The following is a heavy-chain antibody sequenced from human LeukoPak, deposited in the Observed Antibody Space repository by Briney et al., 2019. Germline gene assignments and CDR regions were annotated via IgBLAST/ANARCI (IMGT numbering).Heavy chain of an antibody. CDR3: ASPPTRECSSISCPLSY. V-gene: IGHV5-51*01. Sequence: PGESLKISCKGSGYSFTSYWIAWVRQMPGKGLEWMGVIYPGDSDTRYSPSFQGQVTISVDKSVSAAYLQWSSLKASDTAMYYCASPPTRECSSISCPLSYWGQGTLVTVSP. CDR2: IYPGDSDT. CDR1: GYSFTSYW. D-gene: IGHD2-2*01. J-gene: IGHJ4*02.